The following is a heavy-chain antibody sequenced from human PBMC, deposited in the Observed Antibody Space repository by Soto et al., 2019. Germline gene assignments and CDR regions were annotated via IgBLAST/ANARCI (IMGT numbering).Heavy chain of an antibody. CDR3: AARYSYGLGYGMDV. J-gene: IGHJ6*02. V-gene: IGHV1-58*01. D-gene: IGHD5-18*01. CDR1: GFTFTSSA. Sequence: QMQLVQSGPEVKKPGTSVKVSCKASGFTFTSSAVQWVRQARGQRLEWIGWIVVGSGNTNYAQKFQERVTITRDMSTSTAYMELSSLRSEDTAVYYCAARYSYGLGYGMDVWGQGTTVTVSS. CDR2: IVVGSGNT.